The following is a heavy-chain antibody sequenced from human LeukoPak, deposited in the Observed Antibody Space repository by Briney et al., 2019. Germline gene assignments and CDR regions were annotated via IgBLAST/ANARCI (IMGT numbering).Heavy chain of an antibody. J-gene: IGHJ4*02. CDR2: IYYSGST. D-gene: IGHD6-19*01. CDR3: ARDTGSGWYEGVFDY. Sequence: SETLSLTCTVSGVSISSYYWSWIRQPPGKGLEWIGDIYYSGSTNYNPSLKSRVTISVDTSKNQFSLKLSSVTAADPAVYYCARDTGSGWYEGVFDYWGQGTLVTVSS. CDR1: GVSISSYY. V-gene: IGHV4-59*01.